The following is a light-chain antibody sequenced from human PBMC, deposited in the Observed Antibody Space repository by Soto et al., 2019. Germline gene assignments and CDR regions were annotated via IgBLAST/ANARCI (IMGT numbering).Light chain of an antibody. Sequence: DIQMTQSPSTLSASVGDRVTITCRASQSISSWLAWYQQKPGKAPKLLIYKASSLESGVPSRFSGSGSGTKFTLTISSLQPDDFATYYCQQYNSYSVTFGQGTKLEIK. CDR1: QSISSW. V-gene: IGKV1-5*03. J-gene: IGKJ2*01. CDR3: QQYNSYSVT. CDR2: KAS.